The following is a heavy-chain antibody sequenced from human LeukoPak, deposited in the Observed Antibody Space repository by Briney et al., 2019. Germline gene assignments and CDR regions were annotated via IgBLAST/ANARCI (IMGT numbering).Heavy chain of an antibody. D-gene: IGHD3-22*01. CDR2: IYTSGST. V-gene: IGHV4-4*07. Sequence: SETLSLTCTVSGGSISSYYWGWIRQPAGKGLEWIGRIYTSGSTNYNPSLKSRVTMSVDTSKNQFSLKLSSVTAADTAVYYCARDYLVSSGYYRSYFDYWGQGTLVTVSS. CDR3: ARDYLVSSGYYRSYFDY. CDR1: GGSISSYY. J-gene: IGHJ4*02.